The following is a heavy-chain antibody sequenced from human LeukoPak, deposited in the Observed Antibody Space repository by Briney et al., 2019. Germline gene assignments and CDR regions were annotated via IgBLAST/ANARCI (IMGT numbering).Heavy chain of an antibody. CDR3: TRGSDTIFGVARDGFDS. CDR2: IRTKPYGGTT. CDR1: GFTFGDYV. J-gene: IGHJ4*02. Sequence: PGGSLRLSCTASGFTFGDYVVTWFRQAPGKGLEWVAFIRTKPYGGTTEYAASVKGRFTISRDDSESIAYLQMSSLRTGDTAVYYCTRGSDTIFGVARDGFDSWGQGTLVTVSS. D-gene: IGHD3-3*01. V-gene: IGHV3-49*03.